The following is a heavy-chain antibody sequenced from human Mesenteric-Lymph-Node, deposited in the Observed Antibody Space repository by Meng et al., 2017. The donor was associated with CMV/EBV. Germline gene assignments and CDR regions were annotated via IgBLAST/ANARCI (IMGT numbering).Heavy chain of an antibody. Sequence: SGGSFSTYAISWVRQAPGQGLGWMGGIIPLFGTGNYAQKFQGRVTITADESTSTAYMELSSLRSEDTAVYYCAREGARGPKNPFDYWGQGTLVTVSS. CDR3: AREGARGPKNPFDY. D-gene: IGHD2-15*01. V-gene: IGHV1-69*01. J-gene: IGHJ4*02. CDR1: GGSFSTYA. CDR2: IIPLFGTG.